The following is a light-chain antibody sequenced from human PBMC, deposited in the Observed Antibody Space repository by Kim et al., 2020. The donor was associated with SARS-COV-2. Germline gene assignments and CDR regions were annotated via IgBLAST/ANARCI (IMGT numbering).Light chain of an antibody. V-gene: IGKV1-39*01. CDR1: QSISSY. J-gene: IGKJ3*01. CDR3: QQSYSTPST. CDR2: AAS. Sequence: DIQMTQSPSSLSASVGDRVTITCRASQSISSYLIWYQQKPGKAPKLLIYAASSLQSGVPSRFSGSGSGTDFTLTISSLQPEDFATYYCQQSYSTPSTFGPGTKVDIK.